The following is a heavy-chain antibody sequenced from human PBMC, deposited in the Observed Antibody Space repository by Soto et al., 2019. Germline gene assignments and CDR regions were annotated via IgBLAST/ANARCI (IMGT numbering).Heavy chain of an antibody. CDR2: IIPIFGTA. J-gene: IGHJ4*02. D-gene: IGHD2-15*01. V-gene: IGHV1-69*13. Sequence: SVKVSCKASGGTFSSYAISWVRQAPGQGLEWMGGIIPIFGTANYAQKFQGRVTITADESTGTAYMELSSLRSEDTAVYYCARVAGLYCSGGSCPFDYWGQGTLVTVSS. CDR3: ARVAGLYCSGGSCPFDY. CDR1: GGTFSSYA.